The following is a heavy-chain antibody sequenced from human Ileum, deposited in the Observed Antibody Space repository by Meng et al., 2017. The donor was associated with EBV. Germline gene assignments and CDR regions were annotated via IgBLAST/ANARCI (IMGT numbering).Heavy chain of an antibody. V-gene: IGHV4-4*02. J-gene: IGHJ4*02. CDR2: IYHSGST. Sequence: VQARGAGPGLVKPSGTLSLPCAVSGDSISSNNWWSWVRQPPGKGLEWIGEIYHSGSTNYNPSFKSRVTMSVDKSKNQISLNLSSVTAADTAVYYCASGRDYAWHSWGRGTLVTVSS. D-gene: IGHD4-17*01. CDR1: GDSISSNNW. CDR3: ASGRDYAWHS.